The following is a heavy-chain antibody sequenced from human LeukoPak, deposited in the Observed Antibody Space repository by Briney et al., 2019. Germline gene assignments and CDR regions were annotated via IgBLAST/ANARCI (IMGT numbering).Heavy chain of an antibody. Sequence: PGGSLRLSCAASGFTFSSYSMNWVRQAPGKGLEWVSSISSSSSYIYYADSVKGRFTMSRDNAKNSLYLQMNSLRAEDTAVYYCARVRVTLGAFDIWGQGTMVTVSS. CDR2: ISSSSSYI. J-gene: IGHJ3*02. D-gene: IGHD5-18*01. V-gene: IGHV3-21*01. CDR1: GFTFSSYS. CDR3: ARVRVTLGAFDI.